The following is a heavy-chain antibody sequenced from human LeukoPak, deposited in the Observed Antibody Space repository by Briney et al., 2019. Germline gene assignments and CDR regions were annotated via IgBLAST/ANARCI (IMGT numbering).Heavy chain of an antibody. J-gene: IGHJ6*03. V-gene: IGHV1-69*01. CDR1: GGTFSSYA. CDR3: ARDLGYCSGGSCFYYYMDV. CDR2: IIPIFGAA. D-gene: IGHD2-15*01. Sequence: EASVKVSCKASGGTFSSYAISWVRQAPGQGLEWMGGIIPIFGAANYAQKFQGRVTITADESTSTAYMELSSLRSEDTAVYYCARDLGYCSGGSCFYYYMDVWGKGTTVTVSS.